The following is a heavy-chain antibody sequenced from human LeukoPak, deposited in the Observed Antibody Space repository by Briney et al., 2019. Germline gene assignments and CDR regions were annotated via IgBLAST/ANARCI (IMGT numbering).Heavy chain of an antibody. V-gene: IGHV3-20*04. Sequence: GGSLRLSCAASGFTFDDYGMSWVRQAPGKGLEWVSGINWNGGSTGYADSVRGRFTISRDNAKNSLYLQMNSLRAEDTALYYCARDLVVVGEEVWFDPWGQGTLVTVSS. CDR2: INWNGGST. J-gene: IGHJ5*02. CDR3: ARDLVVVGEEVWFDP. D-gene: IGHD2-15*01. CDR1: GFTFDDYG.